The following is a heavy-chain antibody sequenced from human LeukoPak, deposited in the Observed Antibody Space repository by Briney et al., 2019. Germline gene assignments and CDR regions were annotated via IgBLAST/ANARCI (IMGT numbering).Heavy chain of an antibody. CDR2: INPKSGGT. J-gene: IGHJ5*02. D-gene: IGHD5-24*01. CDR1: GGTFSSYA. V-gene: IGHV1-2*02. CDR3: ARESLTWLQSRTSRFDP. Sequence: ASVKVSCKASGGTFSSYAISWVRQAPGQGLEWMGWINPKSGGTNYAQKFQGRVTMTRDTSISTAYMELSRLRSDDTAVYYCARESLTWLQSRTSRFDPWGQGTLVTVSS.